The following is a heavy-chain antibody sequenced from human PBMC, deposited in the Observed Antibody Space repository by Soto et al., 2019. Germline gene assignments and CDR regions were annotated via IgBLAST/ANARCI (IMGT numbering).Heavy chain of an antibody. Sequence: GGSLRLSCAASGFTFSSYGMHWVRQAPGKGLEWVAVISYDGSNKYYADSVKGRFTIPRDNSKNTLYLQMNSLRAEDTAVYYCAKDRIAAAGMGALTYWGQGTLVTVSS. V-gene: IGHV3-30*18. CDR2: ISYDGSNK. D-gene: IGHD6-13*01. CDR3: AKDRIAAAGMGALTY. CDR1: GFTFSSYG. J-gene: IGHJ4*02.